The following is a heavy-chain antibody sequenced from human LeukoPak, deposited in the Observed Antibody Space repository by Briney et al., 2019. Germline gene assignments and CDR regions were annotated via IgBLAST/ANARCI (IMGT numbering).Heavy chain of an antibody. CDR2: IYSSGST. D-gene: IGHD3-10*01. J-gene: IGHJ5*02. V-gene: IGHV4-4*02. CDR3: ARLGDSGSTLGWFDP. Sequence: PSGTLSLTRAVSGGSLSSSNWWSWARQPPGKGLEWIGSIYSSGSTYYNPSLKSPVTIFVDTSKSQFSLTLSSVTAADTAVYYCARLGDSGSTLGWFDPWGQGTLVTVSS. CDR1: GGSLSSSNW.